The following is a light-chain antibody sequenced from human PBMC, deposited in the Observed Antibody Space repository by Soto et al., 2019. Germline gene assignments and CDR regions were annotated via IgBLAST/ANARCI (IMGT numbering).Light chain of an antibody. CDR2: GAS. Sequence: EILLTQSPGSLSVSLGARATLSCRASQSVDDYLAWYQQRPGQSPRLLIYGASTRATGVAPRFSGSGSGTAFPLTITSLQSEDFAVYYCQQYNTWPRTFGQGTKVEIK. CDR1: QSVDDY. CDR3: QQYNTWPRT. J-gene: IGKJ1*01. V-gene: IGKV3-15*01.